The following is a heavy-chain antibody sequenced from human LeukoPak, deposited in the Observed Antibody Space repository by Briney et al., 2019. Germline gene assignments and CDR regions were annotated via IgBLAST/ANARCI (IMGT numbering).Heavy chain of an antibody. CDR1: GGTFSSYA. Sequence: ASVKVPCKASGGTFSSYAISWVRQAPGQGLEWMGGIIPIFGTANYAQKFQGRVTITTDESTSTAYMELSSLRSEDTAVYYCARSLTPYYDFWSGYFDDFRWFDPWGQGTLVTVSS. V-gene: IGHV1-69*05. D-gene: IGHD3-3*01. CDR2: IIPIFGTA. J-gene: IGHJ5*02. CDR3: ARSLTPYYDFWSGYFDDFRWFDP.